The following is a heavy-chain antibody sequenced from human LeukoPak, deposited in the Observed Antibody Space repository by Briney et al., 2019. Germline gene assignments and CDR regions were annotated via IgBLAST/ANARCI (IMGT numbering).Heavy chain of an antibody. CDR2: IYYSGST. CDR1: GVSISSYY. V-gene: IGHV4-59*01. CDR3: ARARWGSWAHFDY. J-gene: IGHJ4*02. Sequence: SETLSLTCTVSGVSISSYYWSWIRQPPGKGLEWIGYIYYSGSTNYNPSLKSRVTISVDTSKNQFSLKLSSVTAADTAVYYCARARWGSWAHFDYWGQGTLVTVSS. D-gene: IGHD6-13*01.